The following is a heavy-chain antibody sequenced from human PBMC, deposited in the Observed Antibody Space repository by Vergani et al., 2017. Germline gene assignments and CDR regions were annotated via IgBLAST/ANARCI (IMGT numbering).Heavy chain of an antibody. V-gene: IGHV4-61*02. J-gene: IGHJ6*02. CDR2: IYTSGST. Sequence: QVQLQESGPGLVKPSQTLSLTCTVSGGSISSGSYYWSWIRQPAGKGLEWIGRIYTSGSTNYNPSLKSRVTISVDTSKNQFSLKLSSVTAADTAVYYCARDYRVLQQYGYYYYGMDVWGQGTTVTVSS. CDR3: ARDYRVLQQYGYYYYGMDV. CDR1: GGSISSGSYY. D-gene: IGHD4/OR15-4a*01.